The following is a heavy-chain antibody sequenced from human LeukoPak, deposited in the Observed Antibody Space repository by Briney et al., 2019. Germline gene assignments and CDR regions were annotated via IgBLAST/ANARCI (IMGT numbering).Heavy chain of an antibody. V-gene: IGHV1-69*05. CDR1: GGTFGSYA. CDR2: IIPIFGTA. J-gene: IGHJ5*02. D-gene: IGHD3-3*01. Sequence: SVKVSCKASGGTFGSYAISWVRQAPGQGLEWMGGIIPIFGTANYAQKFQGRVTITTDESTSTAYMELSSLRSEDTAVYYCAYHGRITIFGVSTAGGTGFDPWGQGTLVNVSS. CDR3: AYHGRITIFGVSTAGGTGFDP.